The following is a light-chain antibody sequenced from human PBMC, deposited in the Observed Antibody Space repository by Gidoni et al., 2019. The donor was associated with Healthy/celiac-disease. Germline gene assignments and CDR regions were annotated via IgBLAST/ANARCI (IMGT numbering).Light chain of an antibody. CDR3: QQSYSTPPT. J-gene: IGKJ4*01. CDR1: QSIISD. V-gene: IGKV1-39*01. CDR2: AAS. Sequence: DLQMTHSPSSLSASVGDRVTITCRASQSIISDVNWYQQKPGKAPKLLIYAASSLQSGVPSRFSGSGSGTDFTLTISSLQPEDFATYYCQQSYSTPPTFXGXTKVEIK.